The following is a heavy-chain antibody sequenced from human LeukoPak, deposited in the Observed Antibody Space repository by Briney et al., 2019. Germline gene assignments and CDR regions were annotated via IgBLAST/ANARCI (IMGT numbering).Heavy chain of an antibody. CDR3: ARHTAYYYDSSGYYPDY. CDR2: IYPGDSDT. CDR1: GYSFTNYW. D-gene: IGHD3-22*01. Sequence: GESLKISCKGSGYSFTNYWIGWVRQLPGKGLEWMGIIYPGDSDTRYSPSFQGQVTISADKSISTAYLQWSSLKASDTAMYYCARHTAYYYDSSGYYPDYWGQGTLVTVSS. V-gene: IGHV5-51*01. J-gene: IGHJ4*02.